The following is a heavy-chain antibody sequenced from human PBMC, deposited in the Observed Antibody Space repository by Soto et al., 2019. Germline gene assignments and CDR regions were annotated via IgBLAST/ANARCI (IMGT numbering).Heavy chain of an antibody. J-gene: IGHJ6*02. Sequence: ASVKVSCKASGYTFTSYGISWVRQAPGQGLEWMGWISAYNGNTNYAQKLQGRVTMTTDTSTSTAYMELRSLRSDDTAVYYCARVWVDEYSTSYGIDVRAQRTTVTGSS. CDR3: ARVWVDEYSTSYGIDV. CDR1: GYTFTSYG. V-gene: IGHV1-18*01. D-gene: IGHD6-6*01. CDR2: ISAYNGNT.